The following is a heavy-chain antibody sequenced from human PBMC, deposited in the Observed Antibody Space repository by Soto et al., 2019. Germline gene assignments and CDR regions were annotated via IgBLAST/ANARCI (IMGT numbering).Heavy chain of an antibody. CDR2: IYYSGST. Sequence: SETLSLTCTVSVGSITSSSYCWSWIRQSPGKGLEWIGNIYYSGSTSYSPSLKSRVTVSVDTSKNQFSLNLNSVTAADTAVYYCASAYFDSSGYYFDYWGQGTLVTVSS. D-gene: IGHD3-22*01. CDR3: ASAYFDSSGYYFDY. CDR1: VGSITSSSYC. J-gene: IGHJ4*02. V-gene: IGHV4-39*01.